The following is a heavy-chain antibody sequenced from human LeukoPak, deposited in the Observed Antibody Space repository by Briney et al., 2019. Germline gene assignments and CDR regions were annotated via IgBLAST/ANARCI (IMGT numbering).Heavy chain of an antibody. J-gene: IGHJ4*02. CDR3: AKDIFTGIAAAGAIDY. Sequence: GGSLRLSCVASGFIVNDHAMHWVRQTPGKGLKWVAGVFWNGVDKGYADSVKGRFTIFRDNAKNSMYLQMNSLRAEDTALYYCAKDIFTGIAAAGAIDYWGQGTLVTVSS. CDR1: GFIVNDHA. CDR2: VFWNGVDK. V-gene: IGHV3-9*01. D-gene: IGHD6-13*01.